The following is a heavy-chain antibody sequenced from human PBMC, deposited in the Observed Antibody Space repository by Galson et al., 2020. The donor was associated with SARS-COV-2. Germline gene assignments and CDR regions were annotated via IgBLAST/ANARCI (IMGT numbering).Heavy chain of an antibody. V-gene: IGHV3-7*01. CDR3: ARDTYNYGWGFDY. CDR2: IKQDGSEK. CDR1: GFNFSSYW. J-gene: IGHJ4*02. Sequence: GGSLRLSFAASGFNFSSYWMSWVRQAPGKGLAWVANIKQDGSEKYYVDSVKGRFTISRDNAKNSLYLQMNSLRAEDTAVYYCARDTYNYGWGFDYWGQGTLVTVSS. D-gene: IGHD5-18*01.